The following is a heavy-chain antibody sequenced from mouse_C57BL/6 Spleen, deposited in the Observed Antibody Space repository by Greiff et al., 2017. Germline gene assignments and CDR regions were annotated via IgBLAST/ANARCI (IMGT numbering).Heavy chain of an antibody. J-gene: IGHJ2*01. Sequence: QVQLQQSGAELVRPGTSVKVSCKASGYAFTNYLIEWVKQRPGQGLEWIGVINPGSGGTNYNEKFKGKATLTADKSSSTAYMQLSSLTSEDSAVYFCAREGGRDYWGQGTTLTVSS. CDR3: AREGGRDY. CDR1: GYAFTNYL. CDR2: INPGSGGT. D-gene: IGHD1-1*02. V-gene: IGHV1-54*01.